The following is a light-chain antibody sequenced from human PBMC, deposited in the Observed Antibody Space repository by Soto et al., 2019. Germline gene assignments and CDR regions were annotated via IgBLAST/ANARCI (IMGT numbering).Light chain of an antibody. CDR2: AAS. CDR3: QKYNIAPGT. J-gene: IGKJ1*01. Sequence: DIHMTQSPSSRSAYVGDRVTITCRASQAISNYLAWYQQKPGKVPKLLIYAASTLQSGVPSRFSGSGSGTDFTLTISSLQPEDVATYYCQKYNIAPGTSGQGTRWIS. V-gene: IGKV1-27*01. CDR1: QAISNY.